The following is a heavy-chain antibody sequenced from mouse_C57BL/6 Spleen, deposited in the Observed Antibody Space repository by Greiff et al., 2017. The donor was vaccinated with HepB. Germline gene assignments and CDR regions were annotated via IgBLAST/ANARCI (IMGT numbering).Heavy chain of an antibody. Sequence: QVQLQQSGPELVKPGASVKISCKASGYAFSSSWMNWVKQRPGQGLEWIGRIYPGDGDTNYNGKFKGKATLTADKSSSTAYMQLSSLTSEDAAVYFCARGDEDYWGQGTTLTVAS. J-gene: IGHJ2*01. CDR3: ARGDEDY. V-gene: IGHV1-82*01. CDR1: GYAFSSSW. CDR2: IYPGDGDT.